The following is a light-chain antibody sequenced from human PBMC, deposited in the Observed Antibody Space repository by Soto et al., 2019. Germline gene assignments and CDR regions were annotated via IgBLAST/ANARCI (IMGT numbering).Light chain of an antibody. Sequence: QSVLTQPPSVSGAPGQRVTVSCIGNSSNIGAGYDVHWYQQLPGRAPKVLIYGNSIRPSGVSDRFSGSKSATSASLAITGLRAGDEADYYCQSFDTSLSAWVFGGGPKLTVL. CDR2: GNS. CDR3: QSFDTSLSAWV. J-gene: IGLJ3*02. CDR1: SSNIGAGYD. V-gene: IGLV1-40*01.